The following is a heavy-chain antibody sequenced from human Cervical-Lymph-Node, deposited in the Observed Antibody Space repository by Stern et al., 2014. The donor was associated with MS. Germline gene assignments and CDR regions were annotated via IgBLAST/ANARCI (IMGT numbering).Heavy chain of an antibody. Sequence: EVQLVESGGGLVQPGGSLRLSCVASGSSINNYGMSWVRQAPGKRPGWVSVMSGDGSTTYSADSVKGRFIMSRDNAKNTVSLEMNSLRADDAAVYYCARLDDYYESAGYYSPPDHWGQGVLVTVAS. CDR3: ARLDDYYESAGYYSPPDH. V-gene: IGHV3-23*04. D-gene: IGHD3-22*01. J-gene: IGHJ4*02. CDR2: MSGDGSTT. CDR1: GSSINNYG.